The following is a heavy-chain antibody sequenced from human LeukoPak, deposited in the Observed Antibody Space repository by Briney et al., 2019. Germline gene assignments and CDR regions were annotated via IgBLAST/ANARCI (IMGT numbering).Heavy chain of an antibody. Sequence: GGSLRLSCAASGFTFSSYEMNWVRQAPGKGLEWVSYIGSSGSTIYYADSVKGRFTISRDSAKNSLYLQMNSLRAEDTAVYYCAVLQPFDYWAREPWSPSPQ. D-gene: IGHD4-11*01. V-gene: IGHV3-48*03. CDR3: AVLQPFDY. CDR1: GFTFSSYE. J-gene: IGHJ4*02. CDR2: IGSSGSTI.